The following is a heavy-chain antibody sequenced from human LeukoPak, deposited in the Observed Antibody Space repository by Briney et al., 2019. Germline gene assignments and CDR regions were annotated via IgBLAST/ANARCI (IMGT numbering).Heavy chain of an antibody. D-gene: IGHD3-22*01. CDR2: IYYSGST. J-gene: IGHJ5*02. CDR1: GGSISSGSYY. Sequence: SETLSLTCIVSGGSISSGSYYWSWIRQHPGKGLEWIGNIYYSGSTYYNPSLKSRVTISVDTSKNQFSLKLTSVTAADTAVYYCARAGYYESSGYFRGCFDPWGQGTLVTVSS. V-gene: IGHV4-61*01. CDR3: ARAGYYESSGYFRGCFDP.